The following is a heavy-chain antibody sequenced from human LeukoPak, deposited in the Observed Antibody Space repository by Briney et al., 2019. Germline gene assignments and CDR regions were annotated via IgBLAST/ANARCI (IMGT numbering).Heavy chain of an antibody. CDR1: GGSISSYY. D-gene: IGHD3-16*01. J-gene: IGHJ5*02. CDR2: IYYSGST. Sequence: PSETLSLTCTVSGGSISSYYWSWIQQPPGKGLEWIGYIYYSGSTNYNPSLKSRVTISVDTSKNQFSLRLSSVTAADTAVYYCARGGTRFDPWGQGTLVTVSS. V-gene: IGHV4-59*01. CDR3: ARGGTRFDP.